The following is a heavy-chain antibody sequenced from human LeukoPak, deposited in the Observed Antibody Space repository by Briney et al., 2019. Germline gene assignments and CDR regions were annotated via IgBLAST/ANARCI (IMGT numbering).Heavy chain of an antibody. CDR3: AKVARRTSGWYFFDY. Sequence: GGSLRLSCAASGFAFSSQAMGWVRQAQGKGLEWVSVISDSGSITSYADSVKGRFTISRDNSKNTLFLQMNSLRAEDTAVYYCAKVARRTSGWYFFDYWGQGTLVTVSS. J-gene: IGHJ4*02. V-gene: IGHV3-23*01. CDR1: GFAFSSQA. D-gene: IGHD6-19*01. CDR2: ISDSGSIT.